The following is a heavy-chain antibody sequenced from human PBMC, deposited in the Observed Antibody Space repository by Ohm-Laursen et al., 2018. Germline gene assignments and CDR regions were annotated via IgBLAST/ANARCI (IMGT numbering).Heavy chain of an antibody. CDR3: ARFTGSECCGTLDI. V-gene: IGHV3-33*01. CDR2: IWFDERDR. Sequence: LRLSCTASGFTFKNHGMHWVRQAPGKGLEWVAFIWFDERDRNYIDSVRGRFTISRDNFNNMLYLQMNSLRAEDTAVYYCARFTGSECCGTLDIWGQGTRVTVSS. J-gene: IGHJ3*02. D-gene: IGHD2-15*01. CDR1: GFTFKNHG.